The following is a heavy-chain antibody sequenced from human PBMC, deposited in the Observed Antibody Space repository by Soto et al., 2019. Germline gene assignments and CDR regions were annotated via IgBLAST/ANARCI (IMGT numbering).Heavy chain of an antibody. CDR2: ISAYNGNT. J-gene: IGHJ4*02. CDR3: ARESDSGYIFDY. D-gene: IGHD5-12*01. V-gene: IGHV1-18*01. Sequence: ASVKVSCKASGYTFTSYGISWVRQAPGQGLEWVGWISAYNGNTNYAQKLQGRVTMSTDTSTSTAYMELRSLRSDDTAVYYCARESDSGYIFDYWGQGTLVTVSS. CDR1: GYTFTSYG.